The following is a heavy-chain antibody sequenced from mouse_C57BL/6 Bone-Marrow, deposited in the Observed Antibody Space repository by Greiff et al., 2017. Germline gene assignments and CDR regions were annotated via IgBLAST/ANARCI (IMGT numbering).Heavy chain of an antibody. D-gene: IGHD4-1*01. CDR3: ASEGLTGPWFAY. CDR1: GYAFSSSW. CDR2: IYPGDGDT. Sequence: VQGVESGPELVKPGASVKISCKASGYAFSSSWMNWVKQRPGKGLEWIGRIYPGDGDTNYNGKFKGKATLTADKSSSTAYMQLSSLTSEDSAVYFCASEGLTGPWFAYWGQGTLSLSLQ. J-gene: IGHJ3*01. V-gene: IGHV1-82*01.